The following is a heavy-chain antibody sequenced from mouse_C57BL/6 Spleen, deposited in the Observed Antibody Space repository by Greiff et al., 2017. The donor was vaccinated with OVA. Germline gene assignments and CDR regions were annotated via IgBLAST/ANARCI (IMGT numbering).Heavy chain of an antibody. D-gene: IGHD1-1*01. CDR2: IYPGSGST. V-gene: IGHV1-55*01. Sequence: VQLQQPGAELVKPGASVKMSCKASGYTFTSYWITWVKQRPGQGLEWIGDIYPGSGSTNYNEKFKSKATLTVDTSSSTAYMQLSSLTSEDSAVYYCARYEDYYGPWFAYWGQGTLVTVSA. CDR3: ARYEDYYGPWFAY. J-gene: IGHJ3*01. CDR1: GYTFTSYW.